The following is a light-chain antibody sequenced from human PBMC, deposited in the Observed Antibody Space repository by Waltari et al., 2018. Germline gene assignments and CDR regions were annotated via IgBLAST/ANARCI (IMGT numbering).Light chain of an antibody. CDR2: YAS. Sequence: DIQMTQSPSSLSASVGDRVSISCRASQEISIFLNWYQQKPGKAPTLLVSYASTLQRGVPARFSGTGSGTDFTLVISSLQPEDFATYFCQQSYSTPPITFGQGTRLEIK. J-gene: IGKJ5*01. CDR3: QQSYSTPPIT. CDR1: QEISIF. V-gene: IGKV1-39*01.